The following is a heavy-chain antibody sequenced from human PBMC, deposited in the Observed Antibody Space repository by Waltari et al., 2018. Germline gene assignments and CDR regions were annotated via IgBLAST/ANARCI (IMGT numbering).Heavy chain of an antibody. J-gene: IGHJ4*02. CDR2: IKEDGSEK. Sequence: EVQLVESGGGLVQPGGSLRLSCAASGFTFRNYWMGWVRQAPGKGLEWVANIKEDGSEKYYVDSVKGRFTISRDNAQNSLYLQVSSLRAEDTAMYYCATPSYNSGSYFLYWGQGTLVSVSS. V-gene: IGHV3-7*01. CDR1: GFTFRNYW. CDR3: ATPSYNSGSYFLY. D-gene: IGHD3-10*01.